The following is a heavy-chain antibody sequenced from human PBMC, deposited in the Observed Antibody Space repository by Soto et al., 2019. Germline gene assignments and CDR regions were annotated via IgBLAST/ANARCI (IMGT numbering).Heavy chain of an antibody. CDR1: GGSISSSSYY. J-gene: IGHJ6*03. V-gene: IGHV4-39*01. D-gene: IGHD3-3*01. CDR3: ARQTVEIWSCYMYYMDV. CDR2: IYYSGST. Sequence: SETLSLTCTVSGGSISSSSYYWGWIRQPPGKGLEWIGSIYYSGSTYYNPSLKSRVTISVDTSKNQSSLKLSSVTAADTALYYCARQTVEIWSCYMYYMDVWGKGTTVTVSS.